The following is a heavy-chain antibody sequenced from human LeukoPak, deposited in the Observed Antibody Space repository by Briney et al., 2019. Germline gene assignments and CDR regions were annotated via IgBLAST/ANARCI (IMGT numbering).Heavy chain of an antibody. J-gene: IGHJ4*02. D-gene: IGHD3-22*01. V-gene: IGHV3-11*01. CDR2: ISSSGSTI. CDR1: GFTFSDYY. CDR3: ARDGNYYDSSGYFNFDY. Sequence: GGSLRLSCAASGFTFSDYYMSWLRQAPGKGLEWVSYISSSGSTIYYADSVKGRFTTSRDNAKNSLYLQMNSLRAEDTAVYYCARDGNYYDSSGYFNFDYWGQGTLVTVSS.